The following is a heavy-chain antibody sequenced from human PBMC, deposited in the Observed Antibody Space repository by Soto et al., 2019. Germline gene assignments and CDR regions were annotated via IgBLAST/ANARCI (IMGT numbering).Heavy chain of an antibody. D-gene: IGHD4-17*01. CDR1: GGSLSGYY. CDR3: ARDTDYGDYTNWFDP. Sequence: SETLSLTCAVYGGSLSGYYWSWIRQPPGKGLEWIGEIFGESNHSESIKYNPSLKSRATISIDTSKNQLSLKLSSATAADTAVYYCARDTDYGDYTNWFDPWGQGTLVTVSS. CDR2: IFGESNHSESI. J-gene: IGHJ5*02. V-gene: IGHV4-34*01.